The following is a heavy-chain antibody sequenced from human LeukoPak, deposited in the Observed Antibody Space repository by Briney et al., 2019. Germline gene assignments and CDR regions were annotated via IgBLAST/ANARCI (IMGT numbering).Heavy chain of an antibody. CDR2: TYYRSKWYN. V-gene: IGHV6-1*01. Sequence: SQTLSLTCAISGDSVSTNSAAWNWIRQSPSRGLEWLGRTYYRSKWYNDYAVSVQSRITVNPDTSKNQFSLQLNSVTPEDTAVCYCARGRASYYGMDVWGQGTTVTVSS. CDR3: ARGRASYYGMDV. J-gene: IGHJ6*02. D-gene: IGHD5-24*01. CDR1: GDSVSTNSAA.